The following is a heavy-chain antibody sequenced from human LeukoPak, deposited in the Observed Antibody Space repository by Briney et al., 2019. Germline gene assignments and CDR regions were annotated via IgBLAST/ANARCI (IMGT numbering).Heavy chain of an antibody. Sequence: GGSLRLSCAASGFTFSTYWMHWVRQAPGKGLVWFSRINSDGSSTNYADSVKGRFTISRDNAKNTLYLQMNSLRAEDTAVYYCARDPGSPHDYWGQGTLVTVSS. V-gene: IGHV3-74*01. CDR3: ARDPGSPHDY. CDR1: GFTFSTYW. J-gene: IGHJ4*02. CDR2: INSDGSST.